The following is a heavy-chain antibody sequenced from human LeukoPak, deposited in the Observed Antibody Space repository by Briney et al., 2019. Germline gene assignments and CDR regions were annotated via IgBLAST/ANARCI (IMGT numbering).Heavy chain of an antibody. J-gene: IGHJ6*02. CDR2: IIPIFGTA. V-gene: IGHV1-69*13. Sequence: SVKVSCKASGGTLSSYAISWVRQAPGQGLEWMGGIIPIFGTANYAQKFQGRVTITADESTSTAYMELSSLRSEDTAVYYCARVPEKDIVATLNYYGMDVWGQGTTVTVSS. D-gene: IGHD5-12*01. CDR3: ARVPEKDIVATLNYYGMDV. CDR1: GGTLSSYA.